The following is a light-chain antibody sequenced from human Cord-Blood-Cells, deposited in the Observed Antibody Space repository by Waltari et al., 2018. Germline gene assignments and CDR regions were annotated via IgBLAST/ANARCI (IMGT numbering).Light chain of an antibody. CDR2: EVS. J-gene: IGLJ1*01. V-gene: IGLV2-23*02. Sequence: QSALTQPASVSGSPGQSITISCTGTSSDVGSYNLVSLYQRHPGKAPKLMIYEVSKRPSGVSNRFSGSKSGNTASLTISGLQAEDEADYYCSSYAGSSTYVFGTGTKVTVL. CDR3: SSYAGSSTYV. CDR1: SSDVGSYNL.